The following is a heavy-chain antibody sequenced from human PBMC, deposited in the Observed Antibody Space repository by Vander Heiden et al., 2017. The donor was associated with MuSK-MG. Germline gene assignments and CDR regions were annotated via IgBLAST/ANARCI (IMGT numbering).Heavy chain of an antibody. D-gene: IGHD3-22*01. Sequence: QVQLVQSGAEVKKPGASVKVSCKVSGYTLTELSMHWVRQAPGKGLEWMGGFDPEDGETIYAQKFQGRVTMTEDTSTDTAYMELSSLRSEDTAVYYCATEPRMYYYDSSGYYYTGSIDYWGQGTLVTVSS. CDR1: GYTLTELS. CDR3: ATEPRMYYYDSSGYYYTGSIDY. J-gene: IGHJ4*02. CDR2: FDPEDGET. V-gene: IGHV1-24*01.